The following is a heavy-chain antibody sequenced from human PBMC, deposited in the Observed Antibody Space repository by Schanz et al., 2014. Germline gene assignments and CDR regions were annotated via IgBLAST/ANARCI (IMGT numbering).Heavy chain of an antibody. CDR2: ISANNGNT. CDR3: ARDIQYHYDTSGPVGAFDI. Sequence: QVQLVQSGSEVKKPGASVKISCRASGYTFSSYGISWVRQAPGQGLEWMGWISANNGNTNKAQKLQGRVTRTTDTSTSTAYMELSSLRSDDTAVYYCARDIQYHYDTSGPVGAFDIWGQGTVVTVSS. CDR1: GYTFSSYG. D-gene: IGHD3-22*01. J-gene: IGHJ3*02. V-gene: IGHV1-18*04.